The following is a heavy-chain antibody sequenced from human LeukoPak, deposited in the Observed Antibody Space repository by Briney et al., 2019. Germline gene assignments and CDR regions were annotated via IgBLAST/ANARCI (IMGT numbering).Heavy chain of an antibody. CDR2: IYPGDSHT. CDR3: ARPAYSSSWYQNGAFDI. Sequence: KPGESLTLSWRGSGYSFTSYWIGWVRHMPGKGLEWLGSIYPGDSHTIYSPSCQGQVTISADKSISTAYLQWSSLEASDTAMYYCARPAYSSSWYQNGAFDIWGQGTMVTVSS. D-gene: IGHD6-13*01. V-gene: IGHV5-51*01. CDR1: GYSFTSYW. J-gene: IGHJ3*02.